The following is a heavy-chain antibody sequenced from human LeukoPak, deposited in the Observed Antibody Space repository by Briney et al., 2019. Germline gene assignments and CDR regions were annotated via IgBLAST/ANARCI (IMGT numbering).Heavy chain of an antibody. J-gene: IGHJ6*02. CDR1: GFTFSAYS. V-gene: IGHV3-33*08. CDR3: AREFFKDIVVVPAANHGGVDYYYYGMDV. D-gene: IGHD2-2*01. CDR2: IWYDGSNK. Sequence: PGGSLRLSCAASGFTFSAYSMNWVRQAPGKGLEWVAVIWYDGSNKYYADSVKGRFTISRDNSKNTLYLQMNSLRAEDTAVYYCAREFFKDIVVVPAANHGGVDYYYYGMDVWGQGTTVTVSS.